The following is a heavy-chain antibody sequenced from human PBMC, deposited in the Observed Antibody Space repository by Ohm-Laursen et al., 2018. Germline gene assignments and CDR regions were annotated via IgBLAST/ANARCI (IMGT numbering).Heavy chain of an antibody. Sequence: SLRLSCTASGFTFSSSGMHWVRQAPGKGLEWVAVISYDGSNKYYADSVKGRFTISRDNSKNTLYLQMNNLRAEDTAVYYCAQDSMGIAVADAFDFWGQGTMVTVSS. CDR2: ISYDGSNK. V-gene: IGHV3-30*18. D-gene: IGHD6-19*01. J-gene: IGHJ3*01. CDR3: AQDSMGIAVADAFDF. CDR1: GFTFSSSG.